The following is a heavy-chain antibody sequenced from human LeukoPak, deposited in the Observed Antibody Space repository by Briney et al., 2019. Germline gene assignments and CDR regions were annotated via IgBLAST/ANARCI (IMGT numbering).Heavy chain of an antibody. V-gene: IGHV3-20*04. Sequence: GGSLRLSCAASGFTFDDYGMSWVRQAPGKGLEWVSGINWNGGSTGYADSVKGRFTISRDNAKNSLYLQMNSLRAEDMAVYYCARSSGSYIAFDIWGQGTMVTVSS. CDR3: ARSSGSYIAFDI. D-gene: IGHD3-10*01. CDR2: INWNGGST. J-gene: IGHJ3*02. CDR1: GFTFDDYG.